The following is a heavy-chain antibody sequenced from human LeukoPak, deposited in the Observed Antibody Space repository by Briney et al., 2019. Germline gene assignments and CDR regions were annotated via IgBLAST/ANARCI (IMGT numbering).Heavy chain of an antibody. CDR2: INPNSGGT. CDR3: ARVYSPGYYDFWSGYYEYYFDY. CDR1: GGTFSSYA. D-gene: IGHD3-3*01. V-gene: IGHV1-2*02. J-gene: IGHJ4*02. Sequence: ASVKVSCKASGGTFSSYAISWVRQAPGQGLEWMGWINPNSGGTNYAQKFQGRVTMTRDTSISTAYMELSRLRSDDTAVYYCARVYSPGYYDFWSGYYEYYFDYWGQGTLVTVSS.